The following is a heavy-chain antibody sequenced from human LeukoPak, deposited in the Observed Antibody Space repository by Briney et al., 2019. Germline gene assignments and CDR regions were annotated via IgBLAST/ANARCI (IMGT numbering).Heavy chain of an antibody. Sequence: QPGGSLRLSCEASGYIFSSYDIQWVRQATGKGLEWVSSIGTAGDTYYAGSLKGRFTLSRENAKKSSYLQMNNLGAGDTAVYYCARGALGFDYWGQGTLVTVSS. CDR2: IGTAGDT. V-gene: IGHV3-13*04. J-gene: IGHJ4*02. CDR3: ARGALGFDY. CDR1: GYIFSSYD.